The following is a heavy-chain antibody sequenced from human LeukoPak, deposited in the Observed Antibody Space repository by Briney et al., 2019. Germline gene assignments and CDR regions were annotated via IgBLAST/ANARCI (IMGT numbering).Heavy chain of an antibody. CDR2: ISYDGSKK. CDR3: AKGLCGGGSCHSWGPFDY. CDR1: GFTFSTYG. D-gene: IGHD2-15*01. Sequence: PGRSLRLSCAASGFTFSTYGMHWVRQAPSKGLEWVAVISYDGSKKYFAESVKGRFTISRDNSKNTLYLQMNSLRPDDTALYYCAKGLCGGGSCHSWGPFDYWGQGTLVTVSS. V-gene: IGHV3-30*18. J-gene: IGHJ4*02.